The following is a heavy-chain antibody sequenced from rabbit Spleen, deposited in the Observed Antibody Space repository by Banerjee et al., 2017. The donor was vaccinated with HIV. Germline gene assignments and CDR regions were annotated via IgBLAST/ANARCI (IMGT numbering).Heavy chain of an antibody. V-gene: IGHV1S7*01. CDR2: IYAARGTT. CDR3: ARDLVAVIGWNFNL. CDR1: GIDFTNYY. D-gene: IGHD1-1*01. Sequence: QLEESGGGLVQPGGSLTLSCKASGIDFTNYYITWVRQAPGKGLEWIGIIYAARGTTDYASWVNGRFTISSDNAQSTVDLKMTSLTAADTATYFCARDLVAVIGWNFNLWGPGTLVTVS. J-gene: IGHJ4*01.